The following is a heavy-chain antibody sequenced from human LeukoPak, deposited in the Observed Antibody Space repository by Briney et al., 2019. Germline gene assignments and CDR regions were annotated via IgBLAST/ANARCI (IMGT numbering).Heavy chain of an antibody. V-gene: IGHV3-48*04. CDR2: ISGSGSSL. Sequence: GGSLRLSCAASGFTFSSYSMNWIRQAPGKGLEWLSYISGSGSSLYYTDSVKGRFTISRDNAKKSLYLQMNSLRAEDTAVYYCARRSSGWYSFDYWGQGTQVTVSS. CDR1: GFTFSSYS. J-gene: IGHJ4*02. D-gene: IGHD6-19*01. CDR3: ARRSSGWYSFDY.